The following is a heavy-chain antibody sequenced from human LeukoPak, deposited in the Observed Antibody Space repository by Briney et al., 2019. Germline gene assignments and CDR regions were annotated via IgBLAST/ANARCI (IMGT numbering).Heavy chain of an antibody. Sequence: SETLSLTCTVSGGSISSSSYYWGWIRQPPGKGLEWFGSIYYSGSTYYNPSLKSRVTISVDTSKNQFSLKLSSVTAADTAVYYCARHCGQWLPRGWFDPWGQGTLVTVSS. V-gene: IGHV4-39*01. J-gene: IGHJ5*02. CDR1: GGSISSSSYY. CDR3: ARHCGQWLPRGWFDP. D-gene: IGHD6-19*01. CDR2: IYYSGST.